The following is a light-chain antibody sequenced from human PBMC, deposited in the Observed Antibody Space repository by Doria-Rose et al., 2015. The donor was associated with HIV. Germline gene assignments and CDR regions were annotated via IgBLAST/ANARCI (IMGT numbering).Light chain of an antibody. Sequence: ASVSGSPGQSITISCTGTSSDVGAYNYVSWYQQHPGRAPKLMIYDVGKRPSGVSNRFSGSKSGNTASLTIFGLQAEDEADYYCGSYTSSTFYVFGTGTKVAVL. CDR3: GSYTSSTFYV. CDR2: DVG. CDR1: SSDVGAYNY. J-gene: IGLJ1*01. V-gene: IGLV2-14*01.